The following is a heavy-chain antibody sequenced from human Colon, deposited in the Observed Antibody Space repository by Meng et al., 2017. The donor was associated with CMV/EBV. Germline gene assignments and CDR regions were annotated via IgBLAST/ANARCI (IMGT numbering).Heavy chain of an antibody. Sequence: GSLRLSCAASGFTFSIYSMNWVRQAPGKGLEWVSSISSSSSYIYYADSVKGRFTVSRDNAKTSLYLQMNSLRAEDTAVYFCARGDCSGSSCYIHYYYDMDVWGQGTTVTVSS. CDR1: GFTFSIYS. J-gene: IGHJ6*02. CDR3: ARGDCSGSSCYIHYYYDMDV. D-gene: IGHD2-15*01. CDR2: ISSSSSYI. V-gene: IGHV3-21*01.